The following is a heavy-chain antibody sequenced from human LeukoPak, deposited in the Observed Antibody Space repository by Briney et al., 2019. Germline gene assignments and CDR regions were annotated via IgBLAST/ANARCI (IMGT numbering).Heavy chain of an antibody. CDR1: GGSISSSSYY. J-gene: IGHJ4*02. CDR2: IYYSGST. V-gene: IGHV4-39*07. CDR3: ARVGCSSTSCYHFDY. Sequence: SETLSLTCTVSGGSISSSSYYWGWIRQPPGKGLEWIGSIYYSGSTYYNPSLKSRVTISVDTSKNQFSLKLSSVTAADTAVYYCARVGCSSTSCYHFDYWGQGTLVTVSS. D-gene: IGHD2-2*01.